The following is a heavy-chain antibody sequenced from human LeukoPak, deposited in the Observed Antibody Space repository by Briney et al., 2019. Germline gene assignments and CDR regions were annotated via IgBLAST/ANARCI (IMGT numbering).Heavy chain of an antibody. Sequence: GGSLRLSCAASGFTFSGYAMSWVRLAPGKGLEWVSGLSGSGGNTYYAGSVKGRFTISRDNSKNTLYLQMNSLRAEDTAVYYCARAAYDSSGYYYDYWGQGTLVTVSS. CDR3: ARAAYDSSGYYYDY. V-gene: IGHV3-23*01. CDR1: GFTFSGYA. D-gene: IGHD3-22*01. J-gene: IGHJ4*02. CDR2: LSGSGGNT.